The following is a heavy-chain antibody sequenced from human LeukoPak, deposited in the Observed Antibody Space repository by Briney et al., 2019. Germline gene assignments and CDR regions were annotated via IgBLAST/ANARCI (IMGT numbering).Heavy chain of an antibody. CDR3: ARGSGYSYVARNYYYYMDV. CDR1: GGSFSSYY. Sequence: SETLSLTCAVSGGSFSSYYCSWIRQPPGKGLEWMGEISHSGSTNYNPSLKSRVTISVDTSKNHCTLKLSSVTAADTAVEYCARGSGYSYVARNYYYYMDVWGKGTTVTVSS. J-gene: IGHJ6*03. D-gene: IGHD5-18*01. V-gene: IGHV4-34*01. CDR2: ISHSGST.